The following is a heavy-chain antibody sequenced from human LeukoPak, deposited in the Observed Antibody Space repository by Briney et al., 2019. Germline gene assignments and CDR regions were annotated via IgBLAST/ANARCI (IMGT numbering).Heavy chain of an antibody. D-gene: IGHD6-13*01. CDR2: IYYSGST. Sequence: SETLSLTCTVSGGSISSGGYYWSWIRQHPGKGLEWIGYIYYSGSTYYNPSLKSRVTISVDTSKDQFSLKLSSVTAADTAVYYCARERSKQQLPGYNWFDPWGQGTLITVSS. CDR3: ARERSKQQLPGYNWFDP. J-gene: IGHJ5*02. V-gene: IGHV4-31*03. CDR1: GGSISSGGYY.